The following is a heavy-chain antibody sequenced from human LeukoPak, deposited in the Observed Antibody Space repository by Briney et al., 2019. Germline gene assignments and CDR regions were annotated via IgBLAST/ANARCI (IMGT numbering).Heavy chain of an antibody. V-gene: IGHV5-51*01. D-gene: IGHD2-21*02. CDR3: ARQKTRAAYCGGNCRTDAFDI. CDR1: GYTFTTYW. J-gene: IGHJ3*02. CDR2: IYPGDSDT. Sequence: GESLKISCKGSGYTFTTYWIAWGRQMPGKGLGWMGIIYPGDSDTRYRTFCQGQVTISADKSISTAYLQWSSLKASDTAMYYCARQKTRAAYCGGNCRTDAFDIWGQGTMVTVSS.